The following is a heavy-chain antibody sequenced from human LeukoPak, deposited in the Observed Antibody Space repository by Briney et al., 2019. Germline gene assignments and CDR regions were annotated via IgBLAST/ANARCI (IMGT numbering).Heavy chain of an antibody. D-gene: IGHD4-11*01. CDR3: AKASLQSYYFDY. CDR2: ISYDGSNK. Sequence: PGGSLRLSCAASGFTFSSYAMHWVRQAPGKGLEWVAVISYDGSNKYYADSVKGRFTISRDNSKNTLYLQMNSLRAEDTAVYYCAKASLQSYYFDYWGQGTLVTVSS. J-gene: IGHJ4*02. V-gene: IGHV3-30*04. CDR1: GFTFSSYA.